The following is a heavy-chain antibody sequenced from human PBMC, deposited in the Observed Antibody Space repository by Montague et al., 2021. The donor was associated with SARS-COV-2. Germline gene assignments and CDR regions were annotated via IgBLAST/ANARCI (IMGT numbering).Heavy chain of an antibody. D-gene: IGHD2-15*01. CDR3: ARHHPVGGARP. CDR1: GGSISSYY. J-gene: IGHJ5*02. V-gene: IGHV4-59*08. CDR2: IYYSGST. Sequence: SETLSLTCTVSGGSISSYYWSWIRQPPGKGLEWIGYIYYSGSTNYNPSLKSRVTISVDTSKNQFSLKLSSVTAADPAVYCCARHHPVGGARPWGQGTLITVSS.